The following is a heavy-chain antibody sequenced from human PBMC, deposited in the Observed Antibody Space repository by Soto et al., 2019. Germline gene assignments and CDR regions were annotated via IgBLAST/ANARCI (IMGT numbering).Heavy chain of an antibody. D-gene: IGHD3-22*01. V-gene: IGHV3-23*01. CDR3: AKAGLYDSSGYYCDY. Sequence: GGSLRLSCAASGFTFSSYAMSWVRQAPGKGLEWVSAISGSGGSTYYADSVKGRFTISRDNSKNTLYLQMNSLRAEDTAVYYCAKAGLYDSSGYYCDYWGQGTLVTVSS. CDR1: GFTFSSYA. J-gene: IGHJ4*02. CDR2: ISGSGGST.